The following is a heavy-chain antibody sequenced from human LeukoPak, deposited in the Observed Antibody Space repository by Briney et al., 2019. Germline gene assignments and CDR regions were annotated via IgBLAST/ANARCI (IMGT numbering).Heavy chain of an antibody. J-gene: IGHJ2*01. CDR1: GVSISSYY. D-gene: IGHD4-17*01. CDR2: IYYSGST. V-gene: IGHV4-59*01. CDR3: ARDRHGDWYFDL. Sequence: SETLSLTCTVSGVSISSYYWSWLRQPPGKGLEWIGYIYYSGSTNYNPSLKSRVTISVEKYKNQFSLKLSSVTAADTAVYYCARDRHGDWYFDLWGRGTLVTVSS.